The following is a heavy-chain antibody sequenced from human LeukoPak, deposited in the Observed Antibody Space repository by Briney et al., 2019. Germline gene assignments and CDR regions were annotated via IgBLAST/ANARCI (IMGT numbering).Heavy chain of an antibody. D-gene: IGHD4-17*01. CDR3: ARDVHGDYGSGWFDP. CDR1: GGTFNNSA. V-gene: IGHV1-69*05. J-gene: IGHJ5*02. CDR2: IMPLFGTA. Sequence: ASVKVSCKASGGTFNNSAISWVRQATGQGLEWLGGIMPLFGTAGYAQKFQGRVTITKDESTRTVYLELTSLTSDDTAVYYCARDVHGDYGSGWFDPWGQGTLVSVSS.